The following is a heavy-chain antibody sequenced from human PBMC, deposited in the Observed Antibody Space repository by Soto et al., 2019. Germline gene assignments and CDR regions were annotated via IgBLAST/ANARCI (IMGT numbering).Heavy chain of an antibody. D-gene: IGHD1-26*01. CDR2: ISYDGSNK. J-gene: IGHJ4*02. V-gene: IGHV3-30*18. CDR3: AKDPRKYSGHPFLFDY. CDR1: GFTFSSYG. Sequence: QVQLVESGGGVVQPGRSLRLSCAASGFTFSSYGMHWVRQAPGKGLEWVAVISYDGSNKYYADSVKGRFTISRDNSKNTLYLQMNSLRAEDTAVYYCAKDPRKYSGHPFLFDYWGQGTLVTVSS.